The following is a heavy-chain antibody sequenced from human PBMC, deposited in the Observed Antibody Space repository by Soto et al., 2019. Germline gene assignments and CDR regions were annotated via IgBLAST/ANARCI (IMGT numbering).Heavy chain of an antibody. D-gene: IGHD6-19*01. Sequence: PGGSLRLSCAASGFTFSDSAIHWVRQAPGKGLEWVGRVANKPEGYTITYGVSVKGRFTISRDNSKNTLYLQMGSLRAEDMAVYYCARANSGWYGPFDYWGQGTLVTVSS. CDR3: ARANSGWYGPFDY. V-gene: IGHV3-73*01. CDR2: VANKPEGYTI. J-gene: IGHJ4*02. CDR1: GFTFSDSA.